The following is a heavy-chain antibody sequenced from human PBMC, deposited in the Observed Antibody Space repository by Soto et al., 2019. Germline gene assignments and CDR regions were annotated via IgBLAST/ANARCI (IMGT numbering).Heavy chain of an antibody. J-gene: IGHJ6*02. CDR3: AKDKGWRSHYYYGMDV. D-gene: IGHD6-19*01. CDR1: GFMFDDYS. CDR2: ISWTGGNR. V-gene: IGHV3-9*01. Sequence: PGGSLRLSCAASGFMFDDYSMHWVRQAPGKGLEWVSGISWTGGNRDYADSVKGRFTISRDNAKNSLYLQMNSLRAEDTALYYCAKDKGWRSHYYYGMDVWGQGTTVTVSS.